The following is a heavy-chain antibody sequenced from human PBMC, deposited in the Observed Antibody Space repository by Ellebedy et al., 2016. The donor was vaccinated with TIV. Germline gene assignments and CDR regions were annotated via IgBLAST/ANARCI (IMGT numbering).Heavy chain of an antibody. Sequence: GESLKISCATSGFSFNNYAMSWVRQAPGKGLKWVSCINDSVGCTYYEDSIKVRFTVSRDNSENTLYQQMNSLIAEDTAVYYCARNPNSPGDTDYGDYWGQGVVVTVST. CDR1: GFSFNNYA. J-gene: IGHJ4*02. CDR3: ARNPNSPGDTDYGDY. V-gene: IGHV3-23*01. CDR2: INDSVGCT. D-gene: IGHD4-17*01.